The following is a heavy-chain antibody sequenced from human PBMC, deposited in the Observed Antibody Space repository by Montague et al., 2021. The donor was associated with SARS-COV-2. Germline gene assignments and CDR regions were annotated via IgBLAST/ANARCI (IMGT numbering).Heavy chain of an antibody. CDR3: AREDRWNWFDP. CDR2: IYYRGST. Sequence: SETLSLTYTVSGGSINSDYWSWVRQPPGKGLEWIGYIYYRGSTNYNPSLKSRVTISVDTSKNQFSLKLISVAAADTAVYYCAREDRWNWFDPWGRGILVTVSS. D-gene: IGHD5-24*01. CDR1: GGSINSDY. J-gene: IGHJ5*02. V-gene: IGHV4-59*01.